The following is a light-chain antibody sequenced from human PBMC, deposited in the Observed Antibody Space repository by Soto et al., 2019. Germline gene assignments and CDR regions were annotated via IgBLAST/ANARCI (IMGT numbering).Light chain of an antibody. CDR1: QSVSSY. CDR2: DAS. Sequence: EIVLTHSPATLSLSPCERATLSCRASQSVSSYLAWYQQKPGQAPRLLIYDASNRATGIPARFSGSGSGTDFTLTISSLEPEDFAVYYCQLGITFGQGTRLEIK. CDR3: QLGIT. J-gene: IGKJ5*01. V-gene: IGKV3-11*01.